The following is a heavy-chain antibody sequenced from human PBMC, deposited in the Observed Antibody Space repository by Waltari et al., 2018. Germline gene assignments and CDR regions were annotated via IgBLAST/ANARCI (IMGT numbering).Heavy chain of an antibody. CDR1: GFPFSPFA. V-gene: IGHV3-23*01. D-gene: IGHD3-10*01. Sequence: EVQLLESGGDLIEPGGSLRLSCSPSGFPFSPFAMTWVRQAPGKRLEWFSSIRVSGGTSYYTDSVTGRFTVSRDNSDNTLYLQMNNLRADDTGIYYCAKDRGSGRIFFDSWGRGTLVVVSS. J-gene: IGHJ4*02. CDR2: IRVSGGTS. CDR3: AKDRGSGRIFFDS.